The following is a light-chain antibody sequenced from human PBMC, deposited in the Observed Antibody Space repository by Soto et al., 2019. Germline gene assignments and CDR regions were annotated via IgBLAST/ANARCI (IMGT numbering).Light chain of an antibody. Sequence: DIQMTQSPSSLSASVGDRVTITCRASQSISSYLNWYQQKPGKAPKLLIYAASSLQSGFPSRFSGSGSGTDFTLTISSLQPEDFATYYCQQSYSTPLTFGGGTKVDIK. V-gene: IGKV1-39*01. J-gene: IGKJ4*01. CDR1: QSISSY. CDR3: QQSYSTPLT. CDR2: AAS.